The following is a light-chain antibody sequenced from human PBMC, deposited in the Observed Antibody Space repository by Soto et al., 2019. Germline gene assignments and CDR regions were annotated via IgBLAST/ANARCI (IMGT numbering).Light chain of an antibody. CDR3: ISYASINTYA. CDR1: SSYVGGYDY. CDR2: DVT. V-gene: IGLV2-14*01. J-gene: IGLJ1*01. Sequence: HSALTHPASVSWSPGHSITISCTGTSSYVGGYDYVSWYQQHPVKAPKLMIYDVTNRPSWVSNRFSGSKSGNTASLTISGLQAEDEADYYCISYASINTYAFGTGTKATVL.